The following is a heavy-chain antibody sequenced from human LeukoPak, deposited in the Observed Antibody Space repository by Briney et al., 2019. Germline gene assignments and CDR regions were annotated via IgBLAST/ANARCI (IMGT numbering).Heavy chain of an antibody. J-gene: IGHJ4*02. Sequence: GGSLTLSCATSGFTFTRYWMAWIRQAPGKGLEWVSAISGSGGSTYYADSVKGRFTISRDNSKNTLYLQMNSLRAEDTAVYYCAKGYDFWSGYYSSFDYWGQGTLVTVSS. CDR2: ISGSGGST. V-gene: IGHV3-23*01. D-gene: IGHD3-3*01. CDR3: AKGYDFWSGYYSSFDY. CDR1: GFTFTRYW.